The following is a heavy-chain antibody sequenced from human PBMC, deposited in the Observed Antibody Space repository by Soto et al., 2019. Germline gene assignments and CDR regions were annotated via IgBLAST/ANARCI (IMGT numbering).Heavy chain of an antibody. CDR3: ARYYYDSSGYLAFDS. CDR1: GDSVSSNSAS. CDR2: TYYRSRWYN. D-gene: IGHD3-22*01. J-gene: IGHJ4*02. Sequence: SQTLSLTCGISGDSVSSNSASWNWIRQSPSRGPEWLGRTYYRSRWYNDYAVSATSRITINPDTSKNQVSLQLNSVTPEDTAVYYCARYYYDSSGYLAFDSWGQGTLVTVSS. V-gene: IGHV6-1*01.